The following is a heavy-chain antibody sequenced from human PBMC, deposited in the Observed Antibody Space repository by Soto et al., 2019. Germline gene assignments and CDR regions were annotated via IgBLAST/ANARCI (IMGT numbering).Heavy chain of an antibody. CDR2: ISGTSTYI. D-gene: IGHD3-10*01. CDR3: ASALTMGWSPQGY. J-gene: IGHJ4*02. Sequence: LRLSCAASGFTFSGYTMNWVRQAPGKGLEWVSSISGTSTYIFYADSVKGRFTISRDNTNNSLYLQMNSLRTDDTALYYCASALTMGWSPQGYWGQGTPVTVSS. CDR1: GFTFSGYT. V-gene: IGHV3-21*06.